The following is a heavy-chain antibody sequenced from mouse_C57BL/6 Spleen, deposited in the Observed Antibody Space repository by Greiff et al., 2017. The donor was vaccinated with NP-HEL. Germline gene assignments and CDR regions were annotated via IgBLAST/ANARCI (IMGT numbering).Heavy chain of an antibody. Sequence: EVQRVESGGGLVKPGGSLKLSCAASGFTFSDYGMHWVRQAPEKGLEWVAYISSGSSTIYYADTVKGRFTISRDNAKNTLFLQMTSLRSEDTAMYYCARGWDPLDYWGQGTTLTVSS. D-gene: IGHD4-1*01. J-gene: IGHJ2*01. V-gene: IGHV5-17*01. CDR3: ARGWDPLDY. CDR1: GFTFSDYG. CDR2: ISSGSSTI.